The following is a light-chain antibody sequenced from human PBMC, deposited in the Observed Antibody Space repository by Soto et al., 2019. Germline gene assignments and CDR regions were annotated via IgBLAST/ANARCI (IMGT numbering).Light chain of an antibody. J-gene: IGKJ5*01. CDR2: DAS. V-gene: IGKV3-11*01. Sequence: EIVLTQSPATLSLSPGERATLSCRASQSVSSYLAWYQQKPGQAPRLLIYDASNRATGIPARFSASGSGTDFTLTISSLEPEDFAVYYCQQRSSWPRITFGQGTRLEMK. CDR1: QSVSSY. CDR3: QQRSSWPRIT.